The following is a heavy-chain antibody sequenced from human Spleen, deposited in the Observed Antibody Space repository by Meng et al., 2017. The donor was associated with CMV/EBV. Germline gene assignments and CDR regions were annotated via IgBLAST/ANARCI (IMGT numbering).Heavy chain of an antibody. V-gene: IGHV1-2*02. CDR1: GYTFTGYY. J-gene: IGHJ6*02. CDR3: AREKYRAYYDFGFQGMDV. D-gene: IGHD3-3*01. Sequence: ASVKVSCKASGYTFTGYYMHWVRQAPGQGLEWMGWIIPNSGGTNYAQKFQGRVTMTRDTSISTAYMELRRLRSDDTAVYYCAREKYRAYYDFGFQGMDVWGQGTTVTVS. CDR2: IIPNSGGT.